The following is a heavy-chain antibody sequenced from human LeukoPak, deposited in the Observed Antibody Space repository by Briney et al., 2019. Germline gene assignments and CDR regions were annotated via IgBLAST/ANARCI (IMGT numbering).Heavy chain of an antibody. CDR3: ARSGWFGEFFDY. J-gene: IGHJ4*02. D-gene: IGHD3-10*01. V-gene: IGHV4-34*01. CDR1: GGSISSYY. Sequence: SETLSLTCTVSGGSISSYYWSWIRQPPGKGLEWIGEINHSGSTNYNPSLKSRVTISVDTSKNQFSLKLSSVTAADTAVYYCARSGWFGEFFDYWGQGTLVTVSS. CDR2: INHSGST.